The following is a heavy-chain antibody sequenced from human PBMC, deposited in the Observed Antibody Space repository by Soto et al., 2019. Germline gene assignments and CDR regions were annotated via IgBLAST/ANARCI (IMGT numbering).Heavy chain of an antibody. CDR1: GFTVSSNY. CDR3: ARNYDSTAGGAFDI. D-gene: IGHD3-22*01. Sequence: EVQLVESGGGLIKPGGSLRLSCAASGFTVSSNYMSWVRQAPGKGLEWVSVIYSGSSTYYADSVKGRFTISRDNSKNTLYLQMNSLRAEDTAVYYCARNYDSTAGGAFDIWGQGTMVTVSS. CDR2: IYSGSST. V-gene: IGHV3-53*01. J-gene: IGHJ3*02.